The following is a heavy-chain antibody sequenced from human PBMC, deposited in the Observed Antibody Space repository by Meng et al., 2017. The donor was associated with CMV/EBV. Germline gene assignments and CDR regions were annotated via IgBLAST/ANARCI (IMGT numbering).Heavy chain of an antibody. CDR1: GFTFSSYA. CDR3: ARDGTSDAFDI. Sequence: GGSLRLSCAASGFTFSSYAMHWVRQAPGKGLEWVAVISYDGSNKYYADSVKGRFTISRDNSKNTLYLQMNSLRAADTAVYYCARDGTSDAFDIWGQGTMVTVSS. J-gene: IGHJ3*02. CDR2: ISYDGSNK. V-gene: IGHV3-30-3*01. D-gene: IGHD1-1*01.